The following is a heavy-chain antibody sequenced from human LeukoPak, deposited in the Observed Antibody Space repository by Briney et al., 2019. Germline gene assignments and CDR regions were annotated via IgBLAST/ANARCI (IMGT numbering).Heavy chain of an antibody. Sequence: ASVKVSCKASGYTFTSYYMHWVRQAPGQGLEWMGIINPSGGSTSYAQKFQGRVTMSRDTSTSTVYMELSSLRSEDTAVYYCARGPPVYSGYEPDDYWGQGTLVTVSP. D-gene: IGHD5-12*01. CDR2: INPSGGST. CDR1: GYTFTSYY. V-gene: IGHV1-46*01. J-gene: IGHJ4*02. CDR3: ARGPPVYSGYEPDDY.